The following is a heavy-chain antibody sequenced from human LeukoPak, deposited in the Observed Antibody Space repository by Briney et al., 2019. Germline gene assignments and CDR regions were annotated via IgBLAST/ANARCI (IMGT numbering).Heavy chain of an antibody. Sequence: GGSLRLSCATSGFTFSNAWMSWVRLAPGKGLEWVANIKEDGTETYYVDSVKGRFTISRDNAKNSLYLQMNSLRVEDTAVYYCAKEGRSLQTYWGQGTLVTVSS. D-gene: IGHD5-24*01. J-gene: IGHJ4*02. V-gene: IGHV3-7*03. CDR1: GFTFSNAW. CDR2: IKEDGTET. CDR3: AKEGRSLQTY.